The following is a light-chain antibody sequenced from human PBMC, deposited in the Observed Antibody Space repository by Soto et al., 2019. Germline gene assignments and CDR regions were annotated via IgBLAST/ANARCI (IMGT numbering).Light chain of an antibody. CDR2: GSS. V-gene: IGKV3D-15*01. J-gene: IGKJ4*01. CDR1: QNVGTN. CDR3: QQYNNWGLS. Sequence: IVMTQSPATLSVSPGERVTLSCRASQNVGTNLAWYQQKPGQAPRLLIYGSSTRATGIPATFSGSGAGTEFTLTIRRLQSEETAVYYCQQYNNWGLSFGGGTKVEIK.